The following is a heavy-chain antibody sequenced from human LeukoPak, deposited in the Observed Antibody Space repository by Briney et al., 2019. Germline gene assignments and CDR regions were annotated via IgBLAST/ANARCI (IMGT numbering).Heavy chain of an antibody. CDR2: IYYSGST. J-gene: IGHJ3*02. CDR3: ARVATPADDAFDI. D-gene: IGHD3-3*02. Sequence: SETLSLTCTVSGGSISSYYWSWIRQPPGKGLEWIGYIYYSGSTNYNPSLRSRVTMSADTSKNQFSLKLSSVTAADTAVYYCARVATPADDAFDIWGQGTLVTVSS. CDR1: GGSISSYY. V-gene: IGHV4-59*12.